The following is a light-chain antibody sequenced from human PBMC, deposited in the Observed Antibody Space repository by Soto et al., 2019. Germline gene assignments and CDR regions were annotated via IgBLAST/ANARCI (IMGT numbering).Light chain of an antibody. J-gene: IGKJ5*01. CDR3: QHYGETPIT. CDR2: GAS. CDR1: QSLRSSY. V-gene: IGKV3-20*01. Sequence: EVVLTQSPNTLSLSPGERATLSCWASQSLRSSYLAWYQRKPGQAPRLLMFGASRRATGIPDRFSGSGSGTDFTLTISRLEPEDFAVYYCQHYGETPITFGLGTRLEV.